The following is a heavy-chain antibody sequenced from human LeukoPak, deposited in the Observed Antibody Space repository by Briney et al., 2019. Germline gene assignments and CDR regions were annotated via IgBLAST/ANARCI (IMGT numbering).Heavy chain of an antibody. V-gene: IGHV3-48*01. CDR2: ISSSSSTI. J-gene: IGHJ4*02. D-gene: IGHD6-13*01. CDR3: ARARTSGLAASADY. Sequence: GRSLRLSCAASALSFRSYSMKWVRQPAGKGLEWVSYISSSSSTIYYAHSVKGRFTISRDNPKTSLYLRMNSLRSYDTAIYYCARARTSGLAASADYWGQGTLVTVSS. CDR1: ALSFRSYS.